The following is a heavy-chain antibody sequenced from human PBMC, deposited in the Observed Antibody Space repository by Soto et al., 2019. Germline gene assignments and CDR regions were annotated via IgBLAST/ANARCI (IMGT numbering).Heavy chain of an antibody. J-gene: IGHJ4*02. CDR2: ISGSGGST. Sequence: GGSFRLSCAASGFTFSSYAMRWVRQAPGKGLEWVSAISGSGGSTYYADSVKGRFTISRDNSKNTLYLQMNSLRAEDTAVYYCEKTSTVIPSHWGQGTLVTVSS. V-gene: IGHV3-23*01. CDR3: EKTSTVIPSH. D-gene: IGHD4-17*01. CDR1: GFTFSSYA.